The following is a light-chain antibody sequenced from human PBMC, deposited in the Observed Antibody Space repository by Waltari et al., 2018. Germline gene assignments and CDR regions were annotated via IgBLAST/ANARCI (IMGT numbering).Light chain of an antibody. V-gene: IGLV1-40*01. CDR1: SSNIGTYD. CDR2: GST. Sequence: QSVLAQPPSVSGAPGQRVTISCPGSSSNIGTYDVHCYQQLPGTTPKLLIYGSTNRPSGVPDRFSGSKSGTSASLAIAWLQAEDEADYYCQSYDRSLSASVFGGGTKLTVL. J-gene: IGLJ2*01. CDR3: QSYDRSLSASV.